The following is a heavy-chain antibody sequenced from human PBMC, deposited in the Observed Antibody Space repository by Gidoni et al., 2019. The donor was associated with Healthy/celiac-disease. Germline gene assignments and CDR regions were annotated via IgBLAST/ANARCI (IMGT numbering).Heavy chain of an antibody. CDR3: ATCFWGGDAFDI. CDR1: VASISSSNW. V-gene: IGHV4-4*02. CDR2: IYHSGST. J-gene: IGHJ3*02. Sequence: QLQESGPGLLKPSGTLSPTRAVSVASISSSNWWSWVRQPPGKGLEWIGEIYHSGSTNYNPSLKRRVTISVDKSKNQFSLKLTSVTAADTAVYFCATCFWGGDAFDIWGQGTMGNVSS. D-gene: IGHD3-16*01.